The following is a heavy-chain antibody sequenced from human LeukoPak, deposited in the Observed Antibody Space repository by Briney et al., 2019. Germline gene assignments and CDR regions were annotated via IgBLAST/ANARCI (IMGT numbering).Heavy chain of an antibody. V-gene: IGHV3-30-3*01. CDR3: ASEGVFIEAAGIFDY. J-gene: IGHJ4*02. D-gene: IGHD6-13*01. CDR2: ISYDGSNK. Sequence: GGSLRLSCAASGFTFSSYPMHWVRQAPGKGLEWVAVISYDGSNKYYADSVKGRFTISRDNSKNTLYLQMNSLRAEDTAVYYCASEGVFIEAAGIFDYWGQGTLVTVSS. CDR1: GFTFSSYP.